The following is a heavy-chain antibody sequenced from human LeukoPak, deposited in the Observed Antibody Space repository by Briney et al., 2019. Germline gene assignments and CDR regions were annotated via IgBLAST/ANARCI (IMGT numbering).Heavy chain of an antibody. D-gene: IGHD6-19*01. CDR2: IYYSGST. Sequence: LTXAVSXGSISSXSYYXGWIXQXXXXXXXWXXSIYYSGSTYYNPSLKSRDTISVDTSKNQFSLKLSSVTAADTAVYYCARHGGWYGVALGMDVWGKGTTVTVSS. CDR3: ARHGGWYGVALGMDV. J-gene: IGHJ6*03. V-gene: IGHV4-39*01. CDR1: XGSISSXSYY.